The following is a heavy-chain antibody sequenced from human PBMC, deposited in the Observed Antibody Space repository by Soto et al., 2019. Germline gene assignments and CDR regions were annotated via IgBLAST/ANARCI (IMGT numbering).Heavy chain of an antibody. V-gene: IGHV3-23*01. D-gene: IGHD6-6*01. CDR2: ISGSGGST. J-gene: IGHJ6*03. Sequence: GGSLRLSCAASGFTFSSYAMSWVRQAPGKGLEWVSAISGSGGSTYYADSVKGRFTISRDNSKNTLYLQMNSLRAEDTAVYYCAKEGGRSSSSYYYYMDVRGKGTTVTVSS. CDR1: GFTFSSYA. CDR3: AKEGGRSSSSYYYYMDV.